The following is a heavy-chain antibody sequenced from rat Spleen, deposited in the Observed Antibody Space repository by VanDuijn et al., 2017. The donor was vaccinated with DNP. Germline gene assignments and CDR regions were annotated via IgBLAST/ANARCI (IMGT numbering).Heavy chain of an antibody. Sequence: QVQLTESGPGLVQPSETLSLTCTVSGFSLTTNGVGWVRQPLGKGLVWMGTMWAGGSPHYNSAVQSRLSISRDTSKSQVFLKMDSVQTEDTAMYFCARSQGYYYDGSYYPFAYWGQGILVTVSS. D-gene: IGHD1-12*02. CDR3: ARSQGYYYDGSYYPFAY. V-gene: IGHV2-72*01. CDR1: GFSLTTNG. CDR2: MWAGGSP. J-gene: IGHJ3*01.